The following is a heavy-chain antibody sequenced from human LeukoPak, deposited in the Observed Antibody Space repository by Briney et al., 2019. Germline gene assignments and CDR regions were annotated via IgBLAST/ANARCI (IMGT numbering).Heavy chain of an antibody. CDR3: ARHWDV. V-gene: IGHV4-39*01. CDR1: GGSISSSSYY. CDR2: IYYSGGT. Sequence: PSETLSLTCTVSGGSISSSSYYWGWIRQPPGKGLEWIRSIYYSGGTYYNPSLKSRVTISVDTSKNQFSLKLSSVTAADTAVYYCARHWDVWGKGTTVTVSS. J-gene: IGHJ6*04.